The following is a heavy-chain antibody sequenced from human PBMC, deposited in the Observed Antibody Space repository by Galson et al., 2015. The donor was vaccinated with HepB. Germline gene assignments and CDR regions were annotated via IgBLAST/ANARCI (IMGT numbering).Heavy chain of an antibody. D-gene: IGHD3-3*01. V-gene: IGHV3-48*03. CDR2: ISDSGSGI. Sequence: SLRLSCAASGFNLKIYEMNWVRQAPGKGLEWISFISDSGSGIFYADSVKGRFTISRDNAKNSLYLQMNSLRAEDTAVYYCARERETTPGVVIPDAFDIWGQVTMVTVSS. CDR3: ARERETTPGVVIPDAFDI. CDR1: GFNLKIYE. J-gene: IGHJ3*02.